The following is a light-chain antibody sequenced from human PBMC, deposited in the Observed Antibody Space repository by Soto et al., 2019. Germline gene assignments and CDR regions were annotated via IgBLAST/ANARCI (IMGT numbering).Light chain of an antibody. V-gene: IGKV4-1*01. Sequence: DIVMTQSPDSLAVSLGERATINCKSSQSVLYSSNNENYLAWYQQKPGQPPNLLIYWASTRESGVPDRFSGSGSGTDFTLTISSLQAEDVAVYYCQQYYITPPPFGQGTKVEIK. CDR3: QQYYITPPP. CDR2: WAS. J-gene: IGKJ1*01. CDR1: QSVLYSSNNENY.